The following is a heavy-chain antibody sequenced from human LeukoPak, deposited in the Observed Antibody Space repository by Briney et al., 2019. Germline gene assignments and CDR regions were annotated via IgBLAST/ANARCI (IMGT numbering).Heavy chain of an antibody. D-gene: IGHD1-1*01. J-gene: IGHJ4*02. Sequence: PGGSLRPSCAAHGFTLSSSGTHWAGQAPGKGLEWVAVISYDGSNKYYADYVKGRFTISRDNSKNTLYLQMNSLRAEDTAVYYCAKDSNLEYFDFWGQGTLVTVSS. CDR3: AKDSNLEYFDF. CDR2: ISYDGSNK. CDR1: GFTLSSSG. V-gene: IGHV3-30*18.